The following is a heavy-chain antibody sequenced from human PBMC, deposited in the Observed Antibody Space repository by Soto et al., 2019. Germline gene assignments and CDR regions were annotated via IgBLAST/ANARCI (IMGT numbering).Heavy chain of an antibody. Sequence: QVQLQESGPGLVKPSETLSLTCTVSGGSISSYYWSWIRQPPGKALEWLGYINYSGSTNYNPSLKSRVTISVDTSKNQFSLKLSYVTAADTAVYYCARAGYCSGGSCYQVGWFDPWGQGTLVTVSS. CDR1: GGSISSYY. D-gene: IGHD2-15*01. CDR2: INYSGST. CDR3: ARAGYCSGGSCYQVGWFDP. J-gene: IGHJ5*02. V-gene: IGHV4-59*01.